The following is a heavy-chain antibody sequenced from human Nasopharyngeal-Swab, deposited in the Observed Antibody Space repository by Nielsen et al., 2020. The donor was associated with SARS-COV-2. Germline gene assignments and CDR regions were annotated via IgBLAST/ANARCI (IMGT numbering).Heavy chain of an antibody. CDR2: IYYSGST. V-gene: IGHV4-39*01. CDR1: GGSISSSSYY. CDR3: ARRPGGSYDY. J-gene: IGHJ4*02. Sequence: GSLRLSCTVSGGSISSSSYYWGWIRQPPGKGLEWIGSIYYSGSTYYNPSLKSRVTISVDTSKNQFSLKLSSVTAADTAVYYCARRPGGSYDYWDQGTLVTVSS.